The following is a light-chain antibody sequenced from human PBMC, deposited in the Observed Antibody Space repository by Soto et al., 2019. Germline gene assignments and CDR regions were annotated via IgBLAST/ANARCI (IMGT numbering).Light chain of an antibody. V-gene: IGLV2-18*02. Sequence: QSALTQPPSVSGSPGQSVIISCTGTSSDVGTYNRVSWYQQPPGTAPKLMIFEVNNRPAGVPDRFSGSKSGNTASLTISGLQAEDEAVYYCSSYTSSSPYVFGTGTKLTVL. J-gene: IGLJ1*01. CDR1: SSDVGTYNR. CDR3: SSYTSSSPYV. CDR2: EVN.